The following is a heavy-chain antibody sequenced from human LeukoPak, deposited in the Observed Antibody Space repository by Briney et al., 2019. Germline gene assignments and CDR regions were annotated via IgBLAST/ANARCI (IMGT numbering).Heavy chain of an antibody. CDR3: ARTTVTTFLSRCCAFDI. V-gene: IGHV4-34*01. CDR1: GGSFSGYY. J-gene: IGHJ3*02. CDR2: INHSGST. Sequence: SETLSLTCAVYGGSFSGYYWSWIRQPPGKGLEWIGEINHSGSTNYNPSLKSRVTISVDTSKNQFSLKLSSVTAADTAVYYCARTTVTTFLSRCCAFDIWGQGTMVTVSS. D-gene: IGHD4-4*01.